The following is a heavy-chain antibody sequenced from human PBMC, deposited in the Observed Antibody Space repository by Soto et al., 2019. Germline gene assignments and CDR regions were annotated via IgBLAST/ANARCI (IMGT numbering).Heavy chain of an antibody. CDR3: ARGRGYCSGSSCYVDL. CDR2: INIDGSST. J-gene: IGHJ5*02. Sequence: EVQLVESGGGLVQPGGSLRLSCAASGFTFSSYWMHWVRQAPGKGLVWVSRINIDGSSTSYADSVKGRFTISRDNAKKTLYLQMNSLRVEDTAVYYCARGRGYCSGSSCYVDLWGQGTLVTVSS. D-gene: IGHD2-15*01. CDR1: GFTFSSYW. V-gene: IGHV3-74*01.